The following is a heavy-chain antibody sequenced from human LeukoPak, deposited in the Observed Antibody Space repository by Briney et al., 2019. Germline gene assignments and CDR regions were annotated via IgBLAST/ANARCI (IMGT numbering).Heavy chain of an antibody. CDR3: AREVNSGYDLRYYYYYMDV. CDR2: IYYSGST. CDR1: GGSISSYY. V-gene: IGHV4-59*12. D-gene: IGHD5-12*01. Sequence: PSETLSLTCTVSGGSISSYYWSWIRQPPGKGLEWIGYIYYSGSTNYNPSLKSRVTISVDTSKNQFSLQLNSVTPEDTAVYYCAREVNSGYDLRYYYYYMDVWGKGTTVTISS. J-gene: IGHJ6*03.